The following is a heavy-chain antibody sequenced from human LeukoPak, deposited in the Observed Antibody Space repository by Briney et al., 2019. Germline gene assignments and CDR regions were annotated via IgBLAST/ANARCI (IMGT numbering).Heavy chain of an antibody. V-gene: IGHV3-30*02. D-gene: IGHD2-8*02. J-gene: IGHJ4*02. CDR3: AKDGSWSCTD. Sequence: TGGSLRLSCAASGFTFSRNAIHWVRQGPGKGLEWVAYTAHHGNNKYYADSVKGRFTISRDNSKRTLYLQMNSLRADDTAVYYCAKDGSWSCTDWGQGTLVTVSS. CDR2: TAHHGNNK. CDR1: GFTFSRNA.